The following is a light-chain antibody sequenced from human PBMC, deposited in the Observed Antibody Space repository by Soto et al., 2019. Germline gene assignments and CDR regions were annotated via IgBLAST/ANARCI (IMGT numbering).Light chain of an antibody. CDR3: SSYSSSTTLVV. V-gene: IGLV2-14*01. CDR1: SSDVGGYNY. CDR2: EVS. J-gene: IGLJ3*02. Sequence: QSALTQPASVSGSPGQSITISCTGTSSDVGGYNYVSWYQQHPGKAPKLMIYEVSNRPSGVSNRFSGSKSGNTASLTISGLQAADEAHYYCSSYSSSTTLVVFGGGTKVTVL.